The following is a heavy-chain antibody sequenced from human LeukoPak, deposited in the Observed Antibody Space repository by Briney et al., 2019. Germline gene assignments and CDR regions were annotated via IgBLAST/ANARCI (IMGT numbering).Heavy chain of an antibody. J-gene: IGHJ4*02. Sequence: SETLSLTCTVSGVSINNDDYYWTWVRQHPGKDLEWIGHIYYSGSTYYNPSLKSRVIMSVDRSKTQFSLKLNSVTDADTAVYYCASGLAVVRGVGYWGQGTLVTVSS. V-gene: IGHV4-31*03. CDR2: IYYSGST. D-gene: IGHD3-10*01. CDR3: ASGLAVVRGVGY. CDR1: GVSINNDDYY.